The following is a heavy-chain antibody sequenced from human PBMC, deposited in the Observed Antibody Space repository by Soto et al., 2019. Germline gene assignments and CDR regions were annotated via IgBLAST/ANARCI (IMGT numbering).Heavy chain of an antibody. Sequence: GGSLRLSCAASGFTFSSYWMSWVRQAPGKGLEWVANIKQDGSEKYYVDSVKGRFPISGDNAKNSLYLQMNSLRAEDTAVYYCARAGGGETDYYYYYYMDVWGKGTTVTVSS. CDR3: ARAGGGETDYYYYYYMDV. CDR2: IKQDGSEK. V-gene: IGHV3-7*01. CDR1: GFTFSSYW. J-gene: IGHJ6*03. D-gene: IGHD1-1*01.